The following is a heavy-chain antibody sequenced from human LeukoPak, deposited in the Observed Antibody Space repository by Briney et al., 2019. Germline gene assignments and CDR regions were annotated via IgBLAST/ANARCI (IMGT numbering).Heavy chain of an antibody. CDR3: AKDLVVPAAMYKQQLVGFDY. V-gene: IGHV3-23*01. CDR1: GFTFSSYA. CDR2: ISGSGGST. D-gene: IGHD2-2*01. J-gene: IGHJ4*02. Sequence: GGSLRLSCAASGFTFSSYAMSWVRQAPGKGLEWVSAISGSGGSTYYADAVKGRFTISRDNSKNTLYLQMNSLGAEDTAVYYCAKDLVVPAAMYKQQLVGFDYWGQGTLVTVSS.